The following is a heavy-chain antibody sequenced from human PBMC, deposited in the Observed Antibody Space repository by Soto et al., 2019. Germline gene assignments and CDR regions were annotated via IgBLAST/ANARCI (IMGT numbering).Heavy chain of an antibody. CDR3: AMELERRGSCYFDY. J-gene: IGHJ4*02. CDR1: DDSINSDKYY. Sequence: SETLSLTCSVSDDSINSDKYYWGWIRQPPGKGLEWIGSIYYRGNAYYNPSLQTRVTISLDKSKSQFSLKLNSVTAADTAVYYCAMELERRGSCYFDYWGQGTLVTVSS. CDR2: IYYRGNA. V-gene: IGHV4-39*01. D-gene: IGHD1-1*01.